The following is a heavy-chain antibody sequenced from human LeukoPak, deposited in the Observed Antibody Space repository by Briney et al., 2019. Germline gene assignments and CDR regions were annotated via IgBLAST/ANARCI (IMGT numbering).Heavy chain of an antibody. CDR2: IKGRTDGGTS. Sequence: PGGSLRLSCAASGFTFSDAWMHWVRQAPGKGLEWVGLIKGRTDGGTSNYAAPVKGRFAISRDDSEDTLFLQMDSLRSEDIGVYYCTTGYTSASHDGYWGQGTLVTVSS. CDR3: TTGYTSASHDGY. V-gene: IGHV3-15*07. CDR1: GFTFSDAW. J-gene: IGHJ4*02. D-gene: IGHD6-19*01.